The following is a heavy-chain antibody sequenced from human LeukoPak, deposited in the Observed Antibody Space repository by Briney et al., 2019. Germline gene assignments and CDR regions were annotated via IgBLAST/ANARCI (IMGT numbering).Heavy chain of an antibody. D-gene: IGHD2-2*01. CDR2: INHSGST. CDR3: ARRSSSTRPDFDY. V-gene: IGHV4-34*01. J-gene: IGHJ4*02. Sequence: SETLSLTCTVSGGSFSSGSYYWSWIRQPPGKGLEWIGEINHSGSTNYNPSLKSRVTISVDTSKNQFSLKLSSVTAADTAVYYCARRSSSTRPDFDYWGQGTLVTVSS. CDR1: GGSFSSGSYY.